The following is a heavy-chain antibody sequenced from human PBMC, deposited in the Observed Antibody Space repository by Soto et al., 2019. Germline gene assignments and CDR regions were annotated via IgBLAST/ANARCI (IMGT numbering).Heavy chain of an antibody. Sequence: ASVKVSCKASGYTFTSYYMHWVRQAPGQGLEWMGIINPSGGSTSYAQKFQGRVTMTRDTSTSTVYMELSSLRSEDTAVYYCARDTPVTDSSGYYHWFDPWGRGTLVTVSS. V-gene: IGHV1-46*01. J-gene: IGHJ5*02. CDR3: ARDTPVTDSSGYYHWFDP. CDR2: INPSGGST. D-gene: IGHD3-22*01. CDR1: GYTFTSYY.